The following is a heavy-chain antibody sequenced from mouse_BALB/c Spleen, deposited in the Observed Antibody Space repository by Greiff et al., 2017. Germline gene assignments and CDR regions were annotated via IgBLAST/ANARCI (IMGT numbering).Heavy chain of an antibody. CDR2: IDPANGNT. CDR3: ARTRGYAMDY. Sequence: EVMLVESGAELVKPGASVKLSCTASGFNIKDTYMHWVKQRPEQGLEWIGRIDPANGNTKYDPKFQGKATITADTSSNTAYLQLSSLTSEDTAVYYCARTRGYAMDYWGQGTSVTVSS. CDR1: GFNIKDTY. V-gene: IGHV14-3*02. J-gene: IGHJ4*01.